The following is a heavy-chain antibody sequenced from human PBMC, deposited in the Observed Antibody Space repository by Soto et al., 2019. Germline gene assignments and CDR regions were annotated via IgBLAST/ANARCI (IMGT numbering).Heavy chain of an antibody. V-gene: IGHV1-18*01. J-gene: IGHJ6*02. Sequence: ASVKVSCKASGYTFTSYGISWVRQAPGQGLEWMGWISAYNGNTNYAQKLQGRVTMTTDTSTSTAYMELRSLRSDDTAVYYWARGGYCSGGSCYEPYYYYGMDVWGQGTTVTVSS. CDR1: GYTFTSYG. CDR2: ISAYNGNT. CDR3: ARGGYCSGGSCYEPYYYYGMDV. D-gene: IGHD2-15*01.